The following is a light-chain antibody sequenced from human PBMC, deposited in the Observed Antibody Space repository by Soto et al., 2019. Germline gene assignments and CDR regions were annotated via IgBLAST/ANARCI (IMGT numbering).Light chain of an antibody. V-gene: IGKV1-5*03. J-gene: IGKJ1*01. CDR2: KTS. Sequence: DIHMTQSPSTLSASVGDRVTITCRASQSLTMWLAWYQQKPGKAPNLLIYKTSSLESGVPSTFSGSGSGTEFTLAISSLQPDAFATSEGQHWTYYPSTFGQVTKVEVK. CDR3: QHWTYYPST. CDR1: QSLTMW.